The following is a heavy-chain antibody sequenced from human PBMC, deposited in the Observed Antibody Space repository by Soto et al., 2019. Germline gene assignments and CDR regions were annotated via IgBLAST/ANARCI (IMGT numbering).Heavy chain of an antibody. CDR3: ARLTAMVFDFDY. D-gene: IGHD5-18*01. Sequence: GESLNISCKGTGYSFTSYWIGGVRQLPGKGLEWMGIIYPGDSDTRYSPSFQGQVTISADKSISTAYLQWSSLKASDTAMYYCARLTAMVFDFDYWGQGTLVTVSS. CDR1: GYSFTSYW. CDR2: IYPGDSDT. V-gene: IGHV5-51*01. J-gene: IGHJ4*02.